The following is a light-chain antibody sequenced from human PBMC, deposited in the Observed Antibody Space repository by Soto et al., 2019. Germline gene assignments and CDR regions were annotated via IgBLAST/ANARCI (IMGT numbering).Light chain of an antibody. J-gene: IGKJ5*01. V-gene: IGKV3-20*01. Sequence: EIVLTQPPGTLSLSPGERATLSCRAGQSVSTYLAWYQQKPGQAPRLLIYGTSSRATGIPDRFSGSGSGTDFTLTISRLEPEDFAVYYCQQYGSSPITFGQGTRLEIK. CDR3: QQYGSSPIT. CDR2: GTS. CDR1: QSVSTY.